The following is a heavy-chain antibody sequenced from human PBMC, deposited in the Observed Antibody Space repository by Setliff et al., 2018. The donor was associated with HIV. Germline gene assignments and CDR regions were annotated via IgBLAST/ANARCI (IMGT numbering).Heavy chain of an antibody. CDR3: ARAKAVGGVIITGGLDG. J-gene: IGHJ6*02. V-gene: IGHV1-8*01. CDR1: GQNFTNYD. D-gene: IGHD3-16*02. Sequence: ASVKVSCKPSGQNFTNYDIHWLRRASGHGLEWMGWMNPKSGVSGSAMKFHDRVTMTRDTSTLTLYMERSSLTSEDTAVYYCARAKAVGGVIITGGLDGWGHGTTVTVSS. CDR2: MNPKSGVS.